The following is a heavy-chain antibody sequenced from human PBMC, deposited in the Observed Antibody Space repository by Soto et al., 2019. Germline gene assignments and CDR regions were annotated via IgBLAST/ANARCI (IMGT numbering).Heavy chain of an antibody. J-gene: IGHJ6*03. D-gene: IGHD1-1*01. CDR1: GGTFSSYT. V-gene: IGHV1-69*08. Sequence: QVQLVQSGAEVKKPGSSVKVSCKASGGTFSSYTISWVRQAPGQGLEWMGRIIPILGIANYAQKFQGRVTITADKSTRTAYMELSSLRSEDTAVYYCAREGNEGPARIYYYYYMDVWGKGTTVTVSS. CDR3: AREGNEGPARIYYYYYMDV. CDR2: IIPILGIA.